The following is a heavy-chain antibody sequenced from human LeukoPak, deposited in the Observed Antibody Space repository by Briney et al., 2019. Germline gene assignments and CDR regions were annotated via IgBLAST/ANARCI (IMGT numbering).Heavy chain of an antibody. CDR3: ARDNCSGGSCYVGYFDY. CDR2: INPNSGGT. D-gene: IGHD2-15*01. Sequence: ASVKVSCKASGYTFTGYYMHWVRQAPGQGLEWMGLINPNSGGTNYAQKFQGRVTMTRYTSISTAYMELSRLRSDDTAVYYCARDNCSGGSCYVGYFDYWGQGTLVTVSS. V-gene: IGHV1-2*02. CDR1: GYTFTGYY. J-gene: IGHJ4*02.